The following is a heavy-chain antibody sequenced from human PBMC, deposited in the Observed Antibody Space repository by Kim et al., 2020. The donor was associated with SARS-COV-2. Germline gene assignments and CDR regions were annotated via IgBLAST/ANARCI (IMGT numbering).Heavy chain of an antibody. CDR2: INSDGSST. CDR1: GFTFSSYW. Sequence: GGSLRPSCAASGFTFSSYWMHWVRQAPGKGLVWVSRINSDGSSTSYADSVKGRFTISRDNAKNTLYLQMNSLRAEDTAVYYCARVGGATYYDILTGYYTAGDFDYWGKGTLVTVSS. J-gene: IGHJ4*02. CDR3: ARVGGATYYDILTGYYTAGDFDY. D-gene: IGHD3-9*01. V-gene: IGHV3-74*01.